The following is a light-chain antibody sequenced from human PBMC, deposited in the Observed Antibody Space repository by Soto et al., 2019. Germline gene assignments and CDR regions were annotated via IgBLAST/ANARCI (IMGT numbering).Light chain of an antibody. CDR2: EVN. CDR3: SSNAGSNNLV. J-gene: IGLJ2*01. Sequence: QSALTQPPSASGSPGQSVTISCTGISSDVGSYIYVSWYQQHPGKAPKLMIYEVNKRPPGVPDRFSGSMSGKTASLTVSGLQAEDEADYDCSSNAGSNNLVFGGGTKLTVL. CDR1: SSDVGSYIY. V-gene: IGLV2-8*01.